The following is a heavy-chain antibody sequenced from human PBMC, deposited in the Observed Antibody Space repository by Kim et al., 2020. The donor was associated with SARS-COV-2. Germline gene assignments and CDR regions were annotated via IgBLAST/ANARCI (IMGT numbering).Heavy chain of an antibody. V-gene: IGHV4-34*01. J-gene: IGHJ5*02. CDR3: AGLIAARDP. D-gene: IGHD6-6*01. Sequence: SETLSLTCAVYGGSFSGYYWSWIRQPPGKGLEWIGEINHSGSTNYNPSLKSRVTISVDTSKKQFSLKLSSVTAADTAVYYCAGLIAARDPWGQGTLVTVPS. CDR1: GGSFSGYY. CDR2: INHSGST.